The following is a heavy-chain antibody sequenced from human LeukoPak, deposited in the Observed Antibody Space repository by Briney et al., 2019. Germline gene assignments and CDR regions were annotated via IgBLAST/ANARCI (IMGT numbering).Heavy chain of an antibody. CDR1: GFSFSRYW. CDR3: ARDGGHWNDLDY. J-gene: IGHJ4*02. Sequence: PGGSLRLSCAASGFSFSRYWMTWVRQAPGKGLEWVAHVKDDGSDKWYVDSVKGRFTISRDNAKNSVYLQMNSLRAEDTAVYYCARDGGHWNDLDYWGQGTLVTVSS. D-gene: IGHD1-1*01. CDR2: VKDDGSDK. V-gene: IGHV3-7*05.